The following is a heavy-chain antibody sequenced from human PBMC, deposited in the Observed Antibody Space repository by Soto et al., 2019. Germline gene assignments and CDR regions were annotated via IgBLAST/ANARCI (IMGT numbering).Heavy chain of an antibody. D-gene: IGHD3-3*01. Sequence: LRLSCAASGFTFSSYWMSWVRQAPGKGLEWVANIKQDGSEKYYVDSVKGRFTSSRDNAKNSLYLQMNSLRAEDTAVYYCARDHGGSLLRFLEWLSGYYGMDVWGQGTTVTVSS. V-gene: IGHV3-7*03. CDR2: IKQDGSEK. CDR1: GFTFSSYW. J-gene: IGHJ6*02. CDR3: ARDHGGSLLRFLEWLSGYYGMDV.